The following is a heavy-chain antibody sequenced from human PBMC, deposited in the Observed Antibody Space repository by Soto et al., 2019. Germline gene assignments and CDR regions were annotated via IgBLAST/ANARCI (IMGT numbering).Heavy chain of an antibody. Sequence: SQTLSLTCAISGDSVSSNSAAWNWIRQSPSRGLEWLGRTYYRSKWYNDYAVSVKSRITINPDTSKNQFSLQLNSVTPEDTAVYYCARLPGDGIFGRYYYYYGMDVWGQGTTVTVSS. CDR3: ARLPGDGIFGRYYYYYGMDV. J-gene: IGHJ6*02. V-gene: IGHV6-1*01. CDR2: TYYRSKWYN. D-gene: IGHD3-3*01. CDR1: GDSVSSNSAA.